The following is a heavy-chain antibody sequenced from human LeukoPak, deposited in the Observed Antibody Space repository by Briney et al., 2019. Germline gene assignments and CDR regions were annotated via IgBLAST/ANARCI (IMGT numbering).Heavy chain of an antibody. CDR3: AREQESGSLDY. D-gene: IGHD3-10*01. Sequence: GGSLRLSCAASGFTVSSNYMSWVRQAPGKGLEWVSVIYSGGSTYYADSVKGRFTISRDNSKNTLYLQMNSLRAEDTAVYYCAREQESGSLDYWGQGTLVTVSS. J-gene: IGHJ4*02. V-gene: IGHV3-53*01. CDR2: IYSGGST. CDR1: GFTVSSNY.